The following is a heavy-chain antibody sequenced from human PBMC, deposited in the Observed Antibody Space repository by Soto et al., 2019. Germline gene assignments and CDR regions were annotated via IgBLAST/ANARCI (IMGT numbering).Heavy chain of an antibody. CDR1: GGSISSGGYY. CDR2: IYYSGST. D-gene: IGHD3-3*01. J-gene: IGHJ6*02. V-gene: IGHV4-31*03. Sequence: PSETLSLTCTVSGGSISSGGYYWSWIRQHQGKGLEWIGYIYYSGSTYYNPSLQSRVTISVDTSKNQFSLKLSSVTAADTAVYYCARDLGSGFLEWLPGPYGMDVWGQGTTVTVSS. CDR3: ARDLGSGFLEWLPGPYGMDV.